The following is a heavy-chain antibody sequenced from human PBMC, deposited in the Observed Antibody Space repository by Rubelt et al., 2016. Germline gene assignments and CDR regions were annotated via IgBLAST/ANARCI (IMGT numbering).Heavy chain of an antibody. J-gene: IGHJ4*02. Sequence: EWVAVIWYDGSNKYYADSVKGRFTISRDNSKNTLYLQMNSLRAEDTAVYYCARADSIAVAGTFDYWGQGTLVTVSS. D-gene: IGHD6-19*01. CDR2: IWYDGSNK. CDR3: ARADSIAVAGTFDY. V-gene: IGHV3-33*01.